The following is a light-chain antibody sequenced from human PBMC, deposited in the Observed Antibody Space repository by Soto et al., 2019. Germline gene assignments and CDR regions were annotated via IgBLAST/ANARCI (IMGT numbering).Light chain of an antibody. J-gene: IGKJ3*01. CDR2: DAS. V-gene: IGKV3-11*01. CDR1: QSVGSF. CDR3: QHRSNWLGT. Sequence: EIVLTQSPATLSLSPGEIATLSCMASQSVGSFLAWYQQKSGQAPRLLIYDASNRAPGIPARFSGSGSGTDFTLTISSLEREDFAVYYCQHRSNWLGTFGPGTKVDIK.